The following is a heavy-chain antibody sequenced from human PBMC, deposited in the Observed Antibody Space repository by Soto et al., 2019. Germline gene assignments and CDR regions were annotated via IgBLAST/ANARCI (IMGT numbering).Heavy chain of an antibody. CDR3: AREQVAGDAFDI. CDR1: GYTFTSYA. Sequence: ASVKVFCKASGYTFTSYAMHWVRQAPGQRLEWMGWINAGNGNTKYSQKFQGRVTITRDTSASTAYMELSSLRSEDTAVYYCAREQVAGDAFDIWGQGTMVTVSS. D-gene: IGHD2-15*01. V-gene: IGHV1-3*01. CDR2: INAGNGNT. J-gene: IGHJ3*02.